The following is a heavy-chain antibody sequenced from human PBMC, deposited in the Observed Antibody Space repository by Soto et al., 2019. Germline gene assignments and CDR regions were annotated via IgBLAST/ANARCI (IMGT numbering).Heavy chain of an antibody. V-gene: IGHV3-23*01. D-gene: IGHD3-10*01. CDR2: ISGSGGST. CDR3: AKDSLVLLWLGEFPNWFDP. Sequence: GGSVGLSCAASGVTFSSYAMRWVRQGPGKGLEWVSAISGSGGSTYYADSVKGRFTISRDYSKNTLYLQMNSLRAEDTAVYYCAKDSLVLLWLGEFPNWFDPWGQGTLVTVS. CDR1: GVTFSSYA. J-gene: IGHJ5*02.